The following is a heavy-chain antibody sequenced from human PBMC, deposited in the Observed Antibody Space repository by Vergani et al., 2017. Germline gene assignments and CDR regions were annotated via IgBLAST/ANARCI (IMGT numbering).Heavy chain of an antibody. CDR3: ARHIAAAGSYYFDY. CDR2: IYYSGST. CDR1: GGSISSSSYY. D-gene: IGHD6-13*01. V-gene: IGHV4-39*01. J-gene: IGHJ4*02. Sequence: QVQLQESGPGLVKPSETLSLTCTVSGGSISSSSYYWGWIRQPPGKGLEWIGSIYYSGSTYYNPSLKSRVTISVDTSKNQFSLKLSSVTAADTAVYYCARHIAAAGSYYFDYWGQGTLVTVSS.